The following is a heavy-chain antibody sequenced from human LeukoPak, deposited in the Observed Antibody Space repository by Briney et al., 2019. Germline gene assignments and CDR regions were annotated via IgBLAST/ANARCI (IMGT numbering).Heavy chain of an antibody. J-gene: IGHJ6*03. Sequence: GGSLRLSCAASGFTFDDYAMHWVRQALGKGLEWVSLISWDGGSTYYADSVKGRFTISRDNSKNSLYLQMNSLRAEDTALYYCAKGEIGTNYYYYMDVWGKGTTVTVSS. CDR3: AKGEIGTNYYYYMDV. D-gene: IGHD1-26*01. CDR1: GFTFDDYA. V-gene: IGHV3-43D*03. CDR2: ISWDGGST.